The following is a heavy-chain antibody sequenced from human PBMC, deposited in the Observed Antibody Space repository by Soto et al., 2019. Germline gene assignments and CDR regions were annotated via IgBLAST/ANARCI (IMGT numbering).Heavy chain of an antibody. Sequence: PGGFLRLSCAASGFAVSNTYMSWVRQAPGRGLEWVSFIYSDGTTCYADSVKGRFTISRDTSKNTLSLQMNSLRAEDTAVYYCARDCSGGSCYPALGAWGQGTLVTVSS. J-gene: IGHJ5*02. CDR1: GFAVSNTY. D-gene: IGHD2-15*01. CDR2: IYSDGTT. V-gene: IGHV3-53*01. CDR3: ARDCSGGSCYPALGA.